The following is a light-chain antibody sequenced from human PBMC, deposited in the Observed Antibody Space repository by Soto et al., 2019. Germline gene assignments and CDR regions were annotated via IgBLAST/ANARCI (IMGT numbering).Light chain of an antibody. CDR2: NAV. CDR1: QTIDNK. Sequence: EIVLTQSPATLSVSPGERATLSCRASQTIDNKLVWYQQKPGQAPSLLLSNAVTRAPGIPARFSGSGFGTEFTLTISSLQPEDFAIYYCQQYKSWWPITFGQGTRLE. J-gene: IGKJ5*01. CDR3: QQYKSWWPIT. V-gene: IGKV3-15*01.